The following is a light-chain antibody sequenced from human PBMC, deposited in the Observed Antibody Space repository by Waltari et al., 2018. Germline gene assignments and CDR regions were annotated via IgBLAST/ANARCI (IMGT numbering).Light chain of an antibody. CDR2: GAS. Sequence: EIVMTQSPATLSVSPGEGATLSCSASQNINSNLAWYHQQPGQTPRLLIYGASTRAIGIPARFSGSGSGTEFTLTISSLQSEDFALYYGQQYTNWPPWTFGQGTKVEIK. CDR1: QNINSN. V-gene: IGKV3D-15*01. CDR3: QQYTNWPPWT. J-gene: IGKJ1*01.